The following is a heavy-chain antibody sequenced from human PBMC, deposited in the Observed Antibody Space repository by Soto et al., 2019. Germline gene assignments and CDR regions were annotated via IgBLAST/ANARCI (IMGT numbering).Heavy chain of an antibody. D-gene: IGHD3-16*01. CDR1: GGSMSGQH. CDR3: ATYSVGEGGRGY. Sequence: QVQLQESGPGLVKPSETLSLTCTVSGGSMSGQHWSWIRQPPGKGLEWIGHHSDSTNYNPSLKSRVTTSTDTSKNQFSLNLSSVTAAGTAVYYCATYSVGEGGRGYWGQGTLVTVSS. V-gene: IGHV4-4*09. J-gene: IGHJ4*02. CDR2: HHSDST.